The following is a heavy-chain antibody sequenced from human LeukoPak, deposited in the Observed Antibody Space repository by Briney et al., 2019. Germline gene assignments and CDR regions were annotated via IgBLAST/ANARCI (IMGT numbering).Heavy chain of an antibody. CDR3: ARASIRRIPSEAYYFDY. Sequence: GGSLRLSCAASGFTFSSYSMNWARQAPGKGLEWVSYISSSSSTIYYADSVKGRFTISRDNAKNSLYLQMNSLRAEDTAAYYCARASIRRIPSEAYYFDYWGHGTLVTVSS. CDR1: GFTFSSYS. J-gene: IGHJ4*01. V-gene: IGHV3-48*01. D-gene: IGHD6-6*01. CDR2: ISSSSSTI.